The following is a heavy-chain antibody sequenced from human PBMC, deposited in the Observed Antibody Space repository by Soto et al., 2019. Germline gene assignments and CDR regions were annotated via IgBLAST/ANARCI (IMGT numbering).Heavy chain of an antibody. J-gene: IGHJ4*02. CDR1: GFSLSSPAVG. V-gene: IGHV2-5*02. Sequence: QITLKESGPPLVKPTQTLTLTCTFSGFSLSSPAVGVNWIRQPPGKALEWLALIYWDDDKQYSPSLKNRLTITKDISKNQVVLTMTNMDPVDTATYYCAHGSGWLSDHWGQGTLVTVSS. D-gene: IGHD6-19*01. CDR2: IYWDDDK. CDR3: AHGSGWLSDH.